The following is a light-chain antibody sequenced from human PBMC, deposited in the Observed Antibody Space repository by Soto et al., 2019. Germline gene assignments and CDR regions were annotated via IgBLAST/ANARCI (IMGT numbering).Light chain of an antibody. J-gene: IGKJ4*01. V-gene: IGKV1-39*01. Sequence: DIQLTQSPSSLSASVGDRVTVTCRASQSVRSYLHWYQQKPGKAPKLLIYAVSSLQNGVSSRVSGSGSGTDFTLSISDLQPEDLGTCYCQQTSSTPTFGGGTKVEIK. CDR3: QQTSSTPT. CDR2: AVS. CDR1: QSVRSY.